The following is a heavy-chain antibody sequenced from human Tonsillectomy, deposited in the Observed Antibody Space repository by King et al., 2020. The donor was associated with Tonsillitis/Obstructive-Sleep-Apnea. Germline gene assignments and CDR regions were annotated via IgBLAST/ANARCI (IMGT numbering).Heavy chain of an antibody. Sequence: VQLVESGGGLIQPGGSLRLSCAASGFTVSSNYMSWVRQAPGKGLEWVSVIYSGGSTYYAESVKGRFTISRDNSKNTLYLQMNSLRAEDTAVYYCAREQSSSWYFYFDYWGQGTLVTVSS. J-gene: IGHJ4*02. V-gene: IGHV3-53*01. CDR2: IYSGGST. CDR3: AREQSSSWYFYFDY. CDR1: GFTVSSNY. D-gene: IGHD6-13*01.